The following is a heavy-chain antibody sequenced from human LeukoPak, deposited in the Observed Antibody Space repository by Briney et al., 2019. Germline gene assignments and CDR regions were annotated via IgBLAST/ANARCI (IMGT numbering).Heavy chain of an antibody. Sequence: GGSLRLSCAASGFSFSSYGMSWVRQAPGKGLEWGSVISYDGSNKYYADSVKGRFTISRDNSKNTLYLQMNSLRAEDTAVYYCAREVAGFDYWGQGTLVTVSS. CDR3: AREVAGFDY. CDR1: GFSFSSYG. CDR2: ISYDGSNK. J-gene: IGHJ4*02. V-gene: IGHV3-30*03.